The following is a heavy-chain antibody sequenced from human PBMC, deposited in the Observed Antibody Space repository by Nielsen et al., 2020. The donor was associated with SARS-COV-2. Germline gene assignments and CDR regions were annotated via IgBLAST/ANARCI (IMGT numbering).Heavy chain of an antibody. D-gene: IGHD4-17*01. V-gene: IGHV4-30-4*01. CDR2: IYYSGTT. CDR3: ARATMTDADAFDI. Sequence: SETLSLTCTVSGGSINSGDYYWNWVRQPPGKGLEWIGYIYYSGTTYYNPSHESRATISVATSTSQFSLKLRSVTAADTAVYYCARATMTDADAFDIWGQGAMVSVSS. J-gene: IGHJ3*02. CDR1: GGSINSGDYY.